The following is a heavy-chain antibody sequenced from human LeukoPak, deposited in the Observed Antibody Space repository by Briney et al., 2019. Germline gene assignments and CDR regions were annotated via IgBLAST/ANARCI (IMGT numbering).Heavy chain of an antibody. J-gene: IGHJ6*02. V-gene: IGHV4-4*07. CDR3: ARVSPISVAGSSYYYAIDV. CDR1: GGSISNYY. Sequence: SETLSLTCNVSGGSISNYYWTWIRQPAGKGLEWIGRIYSSGTTAYNPSLKSRVAMSVDTSRNPFSLKLNSVTAADTAVDYCARVSPISVAGSSYYYAIDVWGQGTTVTVSS. D-gene: IGHD6-19*01. CDR2: IYSSGTT.